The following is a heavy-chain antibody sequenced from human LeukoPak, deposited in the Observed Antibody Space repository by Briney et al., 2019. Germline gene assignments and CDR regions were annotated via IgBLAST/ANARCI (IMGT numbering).Heavy chain of an antibody. Sequence: PSETLSLTCAVYGGSFSGYYWSWIRQPPGKGLEWIGEINHSGSTNYNPSLKSRVTISVDTSKNQFSLKLSSVTAADTAVYYCARNFGLYYYGSVSYYTRKNWFDPWGQGTLVTVSS. CDR3: ARNFGLYYYGSVSYYTRKNWFDP. CDR2: INHSGST. J-gene: IGHJ5*02. CDR1: GGSFSGYY. V-gene: IGHV4-34*01. D-gene: IGHD3-10*01.